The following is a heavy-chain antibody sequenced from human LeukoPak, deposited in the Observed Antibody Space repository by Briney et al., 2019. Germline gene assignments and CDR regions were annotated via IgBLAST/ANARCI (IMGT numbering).Heavy chain of an antibody. J-gene: IGHJ4*02. CDR3: AKDLAVAGES. CDR2: ISWNSGSI. V-gene: IGHV3-9*01. D-gene: IGHD6-19*01. Sequence: LSLTCTVSGYSISTGYYWDWVRQAPGKGLEWVSGISWNSGSIGYADSVKGRFTISRDNAKNSLYLQMNSLRAEDTALYYCAKDLAVAGESWGQGTLVTVSS. CDR1: GYSISTGYY.